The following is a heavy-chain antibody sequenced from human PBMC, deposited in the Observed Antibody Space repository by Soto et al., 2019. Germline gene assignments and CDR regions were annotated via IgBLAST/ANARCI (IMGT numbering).Heavy chain of an antibody. CDR2: ISGSGGST. J-gene: IGHJ6*02. D-gene: IGHD6-13*01. CDR1: GFTFSSYA. V-gene: IGHV3-23*01. Sequence: GGSLRLSCAASGFTFSSYAMSWVRQAPGKGLEWVSAISGSGGSTYYADSVKGRFTISRDNSKNTLYLQMNSLRAEDTAVYYCARDHGYSSRWFFPGNGMDVWGQGNTVTVSS. CDR3: ARDHGYSSRWFFPGNGMDV.